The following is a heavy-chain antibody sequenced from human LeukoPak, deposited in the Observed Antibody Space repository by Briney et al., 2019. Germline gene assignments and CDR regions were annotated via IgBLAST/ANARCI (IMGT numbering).Heavy chain of an antibody. J-gene: IGHJ4*02. CDR1: GGSISSYY. CDR2: IYYSGST. V-gene: IGHV4-59*08. CDR3: ARTYSSSWYEVFDY. D-gene: IGHD6-13*01. Sequence: SETLSLTCTVSGGSISSYYWSWIRQPPGKGLEWIGYIYYSGSTNYNPSLKSRVTISVGTSKNQFSLKLSSVTAADTAVYYCARTYSSSWYEVFDYWGQGTLVTVSS.